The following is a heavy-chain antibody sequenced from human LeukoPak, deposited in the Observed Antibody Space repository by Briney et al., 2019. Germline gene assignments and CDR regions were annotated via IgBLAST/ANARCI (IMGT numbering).Heavy chain of an antibody. Sequence: AASVKVSCKASGYTFTSHYIHWVRQAPGQGLEWMGKINPSSSSTSYAQKFQGRVTLTSDTSTSTLYMELSSLRSEDTAVYYCARELLSGYNGLPKWFAPWGQGSLVTVSS. V-gene: IGHV1-46*01. CDR1: GYTFTSHY. CDR3: ARELLSGYNGLPKWFAP. J-gene: IGHJ5*02. D-gene: IGHD5-12*01. CDR2: INPSSSST.